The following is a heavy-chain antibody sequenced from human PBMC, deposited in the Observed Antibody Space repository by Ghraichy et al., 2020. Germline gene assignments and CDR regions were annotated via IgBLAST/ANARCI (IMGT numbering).Heavy chain of an antibody. Sequence: GGSLRLSCAASGFTFSSYGMHWVRQAPGKGLEWVAVIWYDGSNKYYADSVKGRFTISRDNSKNTLYLQMNSLRAEDTAVYYCARGRKDYYYGMDVWGQGTTVTVSS. CDR1: GFTFSSYG. V-gene: IGHV3-33*01. CDR2: IWYDGSNK. CDR3: ARGRKDYYYGMDV. J-gene: IGHJ6*02.